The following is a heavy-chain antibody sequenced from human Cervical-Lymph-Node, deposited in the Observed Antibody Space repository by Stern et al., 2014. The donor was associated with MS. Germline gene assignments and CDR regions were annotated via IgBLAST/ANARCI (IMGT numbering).Heavy chain of an antibody. CDR2: ISWNSGSI. J-gene: IGHJ4*02. D-gene: IGHD2-15*01. CDR1: GFTFDDNA. Sequence: VQLVESGGGLVQPGRSLRLSCAASGFTFDDNAMHWVRQAPGKGLEWVSGISWNSGSIGYADSVKGRFTISRDNAKNSLYLQMNSLRAEDTALYYCAKDMWGDCSGGTCSFDYWGQGTLVTVSS. V-gene: IGHV3-9*01. CDR3: AKDMWGDCSGGTCSFDY.